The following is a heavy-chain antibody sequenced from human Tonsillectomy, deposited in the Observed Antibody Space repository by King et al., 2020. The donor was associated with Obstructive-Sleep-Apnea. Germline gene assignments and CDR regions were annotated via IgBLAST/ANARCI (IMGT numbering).Heavy chain of an antibody. J-gene: IGHJ3*02. CDR1: GFRFSNYW. V-gene: IGHV3-7*01. CDR3: ARNFYYYDSSGYPNDASDI. CDR2: IKQDGSEK. Sequence: VQLVESGGGLVQPGGSLRLSCAASGFRFSNYWMSWVRQAPGKGLEWVANIKQDGSEKYYVESVKGRFTISRDNAKNSLYLQMNSLGADDTAVYHCARNFYYYDSSGYPNDASDIWGQGTVVTVSS. D-gene: IGHD3-22*01.